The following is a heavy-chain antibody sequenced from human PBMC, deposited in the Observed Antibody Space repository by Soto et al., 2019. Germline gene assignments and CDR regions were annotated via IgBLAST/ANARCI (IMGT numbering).Heavy chain of an antibody. V-gene: IGHV1-69*01. J-gene: IGHJ4*02. CDR3: ARSYITGTTGGLDY. CDR1: GGTFSSYA. CDR2: IIPIFGTA. D-gene: IGHD1-7*01. Sequence: QVQLVQSGAEVKKTGSSVKVSCKASGGTFSSYAISWVRQAPGQGLEWMGGIIPIFGTANYAQKLQGRVTITADESTSTAYMELSSLRSEDTAVYYCARSYITGTTGGLDYWGQGTLVTVSS.